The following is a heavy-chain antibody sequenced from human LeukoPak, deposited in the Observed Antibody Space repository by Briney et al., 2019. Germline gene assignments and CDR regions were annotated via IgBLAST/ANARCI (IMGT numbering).Heavy chain of an antibody. CDR1: GGSISRYY. V-gene: IGHV4-59*01. J-gene: IGHJ4*02. CDR3: AGASPDYYDSSGPNFDY. D-gene: IGHD3-22*01. Sequence: SETLSLTCTVSGGSISRYYWSWIRQPPGKGLEWIGYIYYSGSTNYNPSLKSRVTISVDTSKNQFSLKLSSVTAADTAVYYCAGASPDYYDSSGPNFDYWGQGTLVTVSS. CDR2: IYYSGST.